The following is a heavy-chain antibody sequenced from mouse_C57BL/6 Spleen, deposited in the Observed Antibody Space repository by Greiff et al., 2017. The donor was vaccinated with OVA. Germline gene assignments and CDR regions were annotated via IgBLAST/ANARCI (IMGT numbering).Heavy chain of an antibody. J-gene: IGHJ3*01. CDR1: GYTFTSYW. V-gene: IGHV1-64*01. CDR2: IHPNSGST. CDR3: ANYCGSSYGFAY. D-gene: IGHD1-1*01. Sequence: QVQLQQSGAELVKPGASVKLSCKASGYTFTSYWMHWVKQRPGQGLEWIGMIHPNSGSTNYNEKFKSKATLTVDKSSSTAYMQLSSLTSEDSAVYYCANYCGSSYGFAYWGQGTLVTVSA.